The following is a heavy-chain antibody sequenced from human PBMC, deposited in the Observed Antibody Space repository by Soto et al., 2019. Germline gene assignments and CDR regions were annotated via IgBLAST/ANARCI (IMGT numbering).Heavy chain of an antibody. CDR3: ARENNLNFDY. Sequence: ASVKVSCKASGYTFTNYAMHWVRQAPGQRPEWMGWINTANGNTKYAQKFQGRVTMTTDTSTSTAYMELRSLRSDDTAVYYCARENNLNFDYWGQGTLVTVSS. CDR1: GYTFTNYA. CDR2: INTANGNT. J-gene: IGHJ4*02. V-gene: IGHV1-3*04. D-gene: IGHD1-1*01.